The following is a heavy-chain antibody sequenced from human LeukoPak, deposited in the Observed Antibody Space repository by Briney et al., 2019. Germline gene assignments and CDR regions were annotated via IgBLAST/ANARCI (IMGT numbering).Heavy chain of an antibody. J-gene: IGHJ4*02. Sequence: GASVKVSCKASGYTFTSYGISWVRQAPGQGLEWMGWISGYNDDRKYARKFQGRVTVTTDTSTSTAYMELRSLRPDDTAMYYCARDRYYYGSGSYFLFDWWGQGTLVTVSS. V-gene: IGHV1-18*01. D-gene: IGHD3-10*01. CDR3: ARDRYYYGSGSYFLFDW. CDR1: GYTFTSYG. CDR2: ISGYNDDR.